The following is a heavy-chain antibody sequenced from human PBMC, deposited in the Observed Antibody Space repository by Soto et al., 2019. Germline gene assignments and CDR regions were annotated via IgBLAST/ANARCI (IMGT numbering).Heavy chain of an antibody. CDR1: GFTFSDFS. J-gene: IGHJ6*02. Sequence: GGSLRLSCAASGFTFSDFSMNWVRQAPGKGLEWVASISSTGIHTYYAESLKGRFTISRDNPERSLYLEINTLRAEDTAVYYCARTDRDFYGLDVWGQGTTVTVSS. V-gene: IGHV3-21*01. CDR3: ARTDRDFYGLDV. CDR2: ISSTGIHT.